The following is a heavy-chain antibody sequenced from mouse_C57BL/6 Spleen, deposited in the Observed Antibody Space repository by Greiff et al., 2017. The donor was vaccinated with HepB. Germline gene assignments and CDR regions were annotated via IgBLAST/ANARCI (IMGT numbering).Heavy chain of an antibody. CDR1: GFTFSDYG. Sequence: EVMLVESGGGLVKPGGSLKLSCAASGFTFSDYGMHWVRQAPEKGLEWVAYISSGSSTIYYADTVKGRFTISRDNAKNTLFLQMTSLRSEDTDMYYCARGLYHYYAMDYWGKGTSVTVSS. CDR3: ARGLYHYYAMDY. J-gene: IGHJ4*01. V-gene: IGHV5-17*01. D-gene: IGHD2-3*01. CDR2: ISSGSSTI.